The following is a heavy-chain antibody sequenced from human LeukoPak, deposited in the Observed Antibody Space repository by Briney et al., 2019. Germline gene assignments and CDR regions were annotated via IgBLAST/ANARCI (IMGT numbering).Heavy chain of an antibody. CDR3: AKVLGINYDSRVPSDYYYYMDV. D-gene: IGHD3-3*01. CDR1: GFTFSSYG. CDR2: IWYGGSNK. J-gene: IGHJ6*03. Sequence: PGGSLRLSCAASGFTFSSYGMHWVRQAPGKGLEWVAVIWYGGSNKYYADSVKGRFTISRDNSKNTLYLQMNSLRAEDTAVYYCAKVLGINYDSRVPSDYYYYMDVWGKGTTVTVSS. V-gene: IGHV3-30*02.